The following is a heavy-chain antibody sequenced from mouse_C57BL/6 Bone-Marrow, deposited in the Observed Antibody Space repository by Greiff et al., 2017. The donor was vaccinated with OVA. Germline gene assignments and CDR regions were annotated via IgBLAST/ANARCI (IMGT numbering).Heavy chain of an antibody. CDR1: GYTFTSYT. CDR3: ARVYDPAWFAY. CDR2: INPSSGYT. V-gene: IGHV1-4*01. D-gene: IGHD2-3*01. J-gene: IGHJ3*01. Sequence: QVQLQQSGADLARPGASVKMSCKASGYTFTSYTMHWVKQRPGQGLEWIGYINPSSGYTKYTQTFTAKATLTADQSSSTAYMQLSSRTSEDSAVYYCARVYDPAWFAYWGQGTLVTVSA.